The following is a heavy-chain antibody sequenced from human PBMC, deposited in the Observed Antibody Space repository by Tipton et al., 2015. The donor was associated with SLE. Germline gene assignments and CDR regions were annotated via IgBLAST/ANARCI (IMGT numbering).Heavy chain of an antibody. Sequence: LRLSCAASGFTFSSYEMNWVRQAPGKGLEWIGRIYTSGSTNYNPSLKSRVTISVDTSKNQFSLKLSSVTAADTAVYYCARDLSGFDPWGQGTLVTVSS. CDR3: ARDLSGFDP. CDR1: GFTFSSYE. J-gene: IGHJ5*02. V-gene: IGHV4-4*08. D-gene: IGHD3-16*02. CDR2: IYTSGST.